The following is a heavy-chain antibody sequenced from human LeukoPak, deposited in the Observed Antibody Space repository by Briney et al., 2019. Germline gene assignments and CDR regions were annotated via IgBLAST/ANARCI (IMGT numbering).Heavy chain of an antibody. CDR1: GFTFSSYA. D-gene: IGHD3-3*01. J-gene: IGHJ4*02. V-gene: IGHV3-30-3*01. CDR3: AREMSIFGVVTPDY. CDR2: ISYDGSNK. Sequence: GRSLRLSCAASGFTFSSYAMHWVRQAPGKGLEWVAVISYDGSNKYYADSVKGRFTISRDNSKNTLYLQMNSLRAEDTAVYYCAREMSIFGVVTPDYWGQGTLVTVPS.